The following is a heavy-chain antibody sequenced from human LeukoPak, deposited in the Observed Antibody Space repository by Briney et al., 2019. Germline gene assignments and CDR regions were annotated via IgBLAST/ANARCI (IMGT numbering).Heavy chain of an antibody. CDR3: ARDRDSSGYLY. V-gene: IGHV4-31*03. D-gene: IGHD3-22*01. J-gene: IGHJ4*02. CDR2: IYYSGST. Sequence: SETLSLTCTVSGGSISSGGYYWSWIRQHPGKGLEWIGYIYYSGSTYYNPSLKSRATISVDTSKNQFSLKLSSVTAADTAVYYCARDRDSSGYLYWGQGTLVTVSS. CDR1: GGSISSGGYY.